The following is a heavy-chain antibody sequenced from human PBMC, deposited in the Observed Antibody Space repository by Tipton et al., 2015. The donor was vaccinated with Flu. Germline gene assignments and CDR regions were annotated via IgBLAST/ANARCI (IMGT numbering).Heavy chain of an antibody. J-gene: IGHJ4*02. Sequence: SLRLSCAASGFTFSRYWMHWVRQAPGKGLVWVSVIYSGGSTYYADSVKGRFTISRDNSKNTLYLEMNSLRAEDTAVYYCAGDRRAEAGTEYCFDYWGQGTLVTVSS. CDR2: IYSGGST. V-gene: IGHV3-53*01. CDR1: GFTFSRYW. CDR3: AGDRRAEAGTEYCFDY. D-gene: IGHD6-13*01.